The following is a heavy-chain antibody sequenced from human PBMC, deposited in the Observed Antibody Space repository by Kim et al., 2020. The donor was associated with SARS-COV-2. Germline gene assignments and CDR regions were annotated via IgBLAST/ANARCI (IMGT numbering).Heavy chain of an antibody. V-gene: IGHV3-7*01. D-gene: IGHD1-26*01. CDR1: GFTFSGYW. CDR2: IKQDGSDK. Sequence: GGSLRLSCTASGFTFSGYWMSWVRQAPGKGLEWVANIKQDGSDKYYVDSVKGRFTISRDNAKNSVYLQMNSLRGEDTAVYYCARNSERSSSWPDVFDCWDQGSLVTVSS. CDR3: ARNSERSSSWPDVFDC. J-gene: IGHJ4*02.